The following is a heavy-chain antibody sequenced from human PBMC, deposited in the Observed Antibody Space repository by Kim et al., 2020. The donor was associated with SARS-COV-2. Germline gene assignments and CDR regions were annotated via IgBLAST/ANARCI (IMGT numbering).Heavy chain of an antibody. CDR2: SK. Sequence: SKIYERKFQGRVPLPKATSTSTVYIQLSSLRSEDTAVYYCARDGDRWNFDYWGQGALVTVSS. J-gene: IGHJ4*02. V-gene: IGHV1-46*01. CDR3: ARDGDRWNFDY. D-gene: IGHD7-27*01.